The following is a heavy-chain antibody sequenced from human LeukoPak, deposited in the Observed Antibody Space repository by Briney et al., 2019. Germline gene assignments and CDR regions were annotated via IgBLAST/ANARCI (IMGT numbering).Heavy chain of an antibody. CDR2: ISAYNGNT. CDR1: RYTFTGFG. CDR3: ASNPPHYGDYDWFDP. V-gene: IGHV1-18*01. J-gene: IGHJ5*02. D-gene: IGHD4-17*01. Sequence: ASLKVSCKASRYTFTGFGTSWVRQAPGQGLEWMGWISAYNGNTNYTHKLQGRVTMTTDTSTSTAYMQLRSLRSDDTAVYYCASNPPHYGDYDWFDPWRQGTLVTVSA.